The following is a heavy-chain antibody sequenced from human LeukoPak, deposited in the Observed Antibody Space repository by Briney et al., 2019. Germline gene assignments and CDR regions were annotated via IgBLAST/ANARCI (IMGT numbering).Heavy chain of an antibody. Sequence: ASVKVSCKASGYTFTSYGISWVRQAPGQGLEWMGIINPSGGSTSYAQKFQGRVTMTRDMSTSTVYMELSSLRSEDTAVYYCARDPHVDTAMVNFDYWGQGTLVTVSS. CDR3: ARDPHVDTAMVNFDY. D-gene: IGHD5-18*01. J-gene: IGHJ4*02. CDR1: GYTFTSYG. V-gene: IGHV1-46*01. CDR2: INPSGGST.